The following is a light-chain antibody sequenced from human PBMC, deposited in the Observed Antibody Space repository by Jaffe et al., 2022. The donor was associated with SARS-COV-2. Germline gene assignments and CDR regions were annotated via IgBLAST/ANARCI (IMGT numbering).Light chain of an antibody. J-gene: IGLJ2*01. Sequence: QSALTQPASVSGSPGQSITISCTGTSSDVGGYNYISWYQQHPGKAPKLIILDVNNRPSGISDRFSGSKSDNTASLTISGLQAEDEADYYCSSYSISSPVVFGGGTKVTVL. CDR2: DVN. V-gene: IGLV2-14*03. CDR1: SSDVGGYNY. CDR3: SSYSISSPVV.